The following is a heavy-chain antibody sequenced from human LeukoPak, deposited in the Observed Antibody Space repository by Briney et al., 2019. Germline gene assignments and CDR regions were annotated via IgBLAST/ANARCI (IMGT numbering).Heavy chain of an antibody. CDR1: GFTFYNYA. CDR3: AKVPYSDYGSGRPPFMDV. D-gene: IGHD3-10*01. CDR2: ISDSGSST. Sequence: PGGSLRLSRAASGFTFYNYAMSWVRQAPGTGLEWVSTISDSGSSTYYADSVRGRFTISRDNSKNTLYLQMDSLRAEDTAIYYCAKVPYSDYGSGRPPFMDVWGQGTTVAVSS. J-gene: IGHJ6*02. V-gene: IGHV3-23*01.